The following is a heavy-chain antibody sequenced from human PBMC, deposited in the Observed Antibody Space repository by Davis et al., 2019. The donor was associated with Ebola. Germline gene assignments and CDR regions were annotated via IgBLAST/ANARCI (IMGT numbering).Heavy chain of an antibody. Sequence: GESLKISCAASGFIFSDYGMHWFRQAPGKGLEWVAFIQSDQKTIYYADSVKGRFTISKDNPKNTLYLQMNSLRPEDTAMYYCAKDASTGGQRDYWGQGTLVTVSS. D-gene: IGHD2-8*02. CDR3: AKDASTGGQRDY. V-gene: IGHV3-30*02. J-gene: IGHJ4*02. CDR1: GFIFSDYG. CDR2: IQSDQKTI.